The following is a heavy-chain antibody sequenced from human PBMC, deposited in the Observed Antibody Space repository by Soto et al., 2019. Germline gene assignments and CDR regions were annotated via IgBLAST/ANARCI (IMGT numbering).Heavy chain of an antibody. CDR1: GFTFSSYS. CDR2: ISSSSSYI. V-gene: IGHV3-21*01. D-gene: IGHD5-18*01. J-gene: IGHJ4*02. Sequence: GGSLRLSCAASGFTFSSYSMNWVRQAPGKGLEWVSSISSSSSYIYYADSVKGRFTISRDNAKNSLYLQMNSLRAEDTAVYYCASQGGYSYGSIDYWGQGTLVTVSS. CDR3: ASQGGYSYGSIDY.